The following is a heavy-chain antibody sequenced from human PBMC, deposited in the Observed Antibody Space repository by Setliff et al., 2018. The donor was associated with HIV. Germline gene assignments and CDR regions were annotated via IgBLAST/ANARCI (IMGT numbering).Heavy chain of an antibody. V-gene: IGHV4-59*08. CDR2: IYHSEYT. Sequence: SETLSLTCTVSSDSISSSYWTWIRQPPGQGLEWIGEIYHSEYTNYNASLKSRVTISVDTSKNQFSVKLGSVTAADTAVYYCAGQWLVNWYFDLWGRGTLVTVSS. CDR3: AGQWLVNWYFDL. CDR1: SDSISSSY. J-gene: IGHJ2*01. D-gene: IGHD6-19*01.